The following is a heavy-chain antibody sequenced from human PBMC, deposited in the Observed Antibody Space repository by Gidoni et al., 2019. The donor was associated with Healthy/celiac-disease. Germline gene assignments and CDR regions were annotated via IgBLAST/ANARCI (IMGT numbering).Heavy chain of an antibody. V-gene: IGHV3-7*03. D-gene: IGHD1-26*01. CDR2: IKQDGSDK. J-gene: IGHJ3*02. CDR3: ARLAVGVVGATFAFDI. Sequence: EVQLVESGGGLVQPGESLRLSCEASGFTLSRYLMSWFRKAPGKGLEWVANIKQDGSDKYYVVSVKCRFTISRDNAKNSLYLQMNSLRAEDTAVYYCARLAVGVVGATFAFDIWGQGTMVTVSS. CDR1: GFTLSRYL.